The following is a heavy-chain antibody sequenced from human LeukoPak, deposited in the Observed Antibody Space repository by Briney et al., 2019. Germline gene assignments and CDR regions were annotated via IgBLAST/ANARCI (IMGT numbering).Heavy chain of an antibody. V-gene: IGHV4-34*01. CDR1: GGSFSGYY. CDR2: INHRGST. J-gene: IGHJ3*02. D-gene: IGHD3-22*01. Sequence: SETLSLTCAVYGGSFSGYYWNWIRQPPGKGLEWIGEINHRGSTNYNPSLKSRVSISVDTSKNQFSLKLSSVTAADTAVYYCARVNYYDSSGYQPFAFDIWGQGTMVTVSS. CDR3: ARVNYYDSSGYQPFAFDI.